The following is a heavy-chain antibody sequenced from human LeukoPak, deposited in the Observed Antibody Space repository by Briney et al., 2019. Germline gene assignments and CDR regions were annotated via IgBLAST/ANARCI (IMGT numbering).Heavy chain of an antibody. D-gene: IGHD5-24*01. J-gene: IGHJ5*02. V-gene: IGHV1-69*13. CDR3: ARLEHPEGYRDGYNA. CDR1: GYTFTGYY. Sequence: SVKVSCKASGYTFTGYYMHWVRQAPGQGLEWMGGIIPIFGTANYAQKFQGRVTITADESTSTAYMELSSLRSEDTAVYYCARLEHPEGYRDGYNAWGQGTLVTVSS. CDR2: IIPIFGTA.